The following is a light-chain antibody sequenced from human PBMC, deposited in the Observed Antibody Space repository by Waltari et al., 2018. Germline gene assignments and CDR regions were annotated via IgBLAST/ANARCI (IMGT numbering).Light chain of an antibody. CDR2: AAS. CDR1: QDIASF. CDR3: QQYYNYPFT. Sequence: AIRMTQSPSSFSASTGDRVTITCRASQDIASFLAWYQQKPGKAPNLLIYAASTLQSGVPARFSGSGAGTDFTLTISWLQSEDFATYYCQQYYNYPFTCGPGTKVDIK. V-gene: IGKV1-8*01. J-gene: IGKJ3*01.